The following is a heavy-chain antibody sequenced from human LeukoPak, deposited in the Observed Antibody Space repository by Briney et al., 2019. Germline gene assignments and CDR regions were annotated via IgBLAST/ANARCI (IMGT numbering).Heavy chain of an antibody. Sequence: ASVKVSCKASGYTFTGYYMHWVRLAPGQGLEWMGWINPNSGDTNYAQKFQGRVTMTRDTSISTAYMDLSRLTSDDTAVYYCARDLVTMVRGVSQIWGQGTLVTVSS. CDR2: INPNSGDT. CDR1: GYTFTGYY. V-gene: IGHV1-2*02. D-gene: IGHD3-10*01. CDR3: ARDLVTMVRGVSQI. J-gene: IGHJ4*02.